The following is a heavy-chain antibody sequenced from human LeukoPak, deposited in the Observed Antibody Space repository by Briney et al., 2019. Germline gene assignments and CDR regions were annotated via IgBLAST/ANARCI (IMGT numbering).Heavy chain of an antibody. CDR3: ARGLTIWDC. D-gene: IGHD3-3*01. CDR2: ICRRSSTI. CDR1: GFTFSSYS. Sequence: GGSLRLSXAASGFTFSSYSINCVRKAPGKGRECVSYICRRSSTIYYADSVKGRFTISRDNAKNSLYLQMNSLRAEDTAVYYCARGLTIWDCWAQGTLVTVSS. V-gene: IGHV3-48*01. J-gene: IGHJ4*02.